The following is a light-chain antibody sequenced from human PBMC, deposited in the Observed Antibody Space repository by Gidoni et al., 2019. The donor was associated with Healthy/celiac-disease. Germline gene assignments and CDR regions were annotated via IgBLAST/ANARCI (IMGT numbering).Light chain of an antibody. V-gene: IGLV1-40*01. CDR1: RSNIGEGYG. J-gene: IGLJ2*01. CDR3: QSYDSSLSGSV. Sequence: QSVLTQPPSVSAAPGQRVTISCTGSRSNIGEGYGVHGYQQLPGTAPKLLIYGNSNRPSGVPDRFSGSKSGTSASLAITGLQAEDEADYYCQSYDSSLSGSVFGGGTKLTVL. CDR2: GNS.